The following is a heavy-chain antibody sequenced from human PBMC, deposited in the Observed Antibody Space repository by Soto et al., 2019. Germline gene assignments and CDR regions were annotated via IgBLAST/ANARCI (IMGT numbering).Heavy chain of an antibody. CDR3: ARASKAGILRWSPRNWFDP. J-gene: IGHJ5*02. V-gene: IGHV4-39*07. CDR1: GNSISSYSYY. Sequence: PSETLSLTCTVSGNSISSYSYYWSWIRQPPGKGLEWIGEINHSGSTNYNPSLKSRVTISVDTSKNQFSLKPSSVTAADTAVYYCARASKAGILRWSPRNWFDPWGQGTLVTVSS. D-gene: IGHD4-17*01. CDR2: INHSGST.